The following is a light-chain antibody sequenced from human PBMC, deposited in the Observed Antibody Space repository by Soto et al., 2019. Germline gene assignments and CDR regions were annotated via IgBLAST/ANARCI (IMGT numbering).Light chain of an antibody. CDR3: QQGHNWPLT. CDR2: GAS. J-gene: IGKJ2*01. V-gene: IGKV3-15*01. Sequence: EIVMTQSPATLSVSPGERATLSCRASQSISSELAWYQQKPGQPPRLLIYGASTRATGVPARFTGSGSGSDFTLAIRGLHSEDFAVYYCQQGHNWPLTFGQATRLEI. CDR1: QSISSE.